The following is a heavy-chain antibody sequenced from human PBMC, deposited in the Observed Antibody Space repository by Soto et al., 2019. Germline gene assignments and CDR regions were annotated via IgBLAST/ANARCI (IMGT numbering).Heavy chain of an antibody. CDR2: IYSGGST. CDR1: GFTVSSNY. Sequence: AGGSLRLSCAASGFTVSSNYMSWVRQAPGKGLEWVSVIYSGGSTYDADSVKGRFTISRDNSKNTLYLQMNSLRAEDTAVYYCARSLWIFGVARTASYGMDVWGQGTTVTVSS. V-gene: IGHV3-53*01. J-gene: IGHJ6*02. D-gene: IGHD3-3*01. CDR3: ARSLWIFGVARTASYGMDV.